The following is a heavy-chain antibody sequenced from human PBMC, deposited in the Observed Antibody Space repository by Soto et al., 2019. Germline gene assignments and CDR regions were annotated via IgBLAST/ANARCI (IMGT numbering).Heavy chain of an antibody. J-gene: IGHJ3*02. V-gene: IGHV3-30-3*01. CDR3: ARELQGGSYVDASDI. CDR2: ISYDGSNK. CDR1: GFTFSSYA. D-gene: IGHD1-26*01. Sequence: QVQLVESGGGVVQPGRSLRLSCAASGFTFSSYAMHWVRQAPGKGLEWVAVISYDGSNKYYADSVKGRFTISRDNSKNARYLQMHSVRAEDTAVYYCARELQGGSYVDASDIWGQGTMVTVSS.